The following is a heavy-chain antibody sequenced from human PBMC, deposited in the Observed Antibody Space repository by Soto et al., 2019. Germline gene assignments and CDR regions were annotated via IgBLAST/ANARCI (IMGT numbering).Heavy chain of an antibody. D-gene: IGHD3-10*01. J-gene: IGHJ3*02. CDR2: IYYSGST. CDR3: ARARATVVTPGEISFDI. V-gene: IGHV4-31*03. Sequence: QVQPQESGPGLVKPSQTLSLTCTVSGGSISSGGYYWSWIRQHPGKGLEWIGYIYYSGSTYYNPSLKSRVTISVDTSKNQFSLKLSSVTAADTAVYYCARARATVVTPGEISFDIWGQGTMVTVSS. CDR1: GGSISSGGYY.